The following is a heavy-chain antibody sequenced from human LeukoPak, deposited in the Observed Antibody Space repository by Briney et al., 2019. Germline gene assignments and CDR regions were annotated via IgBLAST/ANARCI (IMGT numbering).Heavy chain of an antibody. V-gene: IGHV3-48*04. CDR3: ARDLGYCSSTSCYRWFDP. CDR1: GFTFSSNK. J-gene: IGHJ5*02. D-gene: IGHD2-2*01. CDR2: ISSSSSTI. Sequence: GGSLRLSCVASGFTFSSNKMDWVRQAPGKGLEWVSYISSSSSTIYYADSVKGRFTISRDNAKNSLYLQMNSLRAEDTAVYYCARDLGYCSSTSCYRWFDPWGQGTLVTVSS.